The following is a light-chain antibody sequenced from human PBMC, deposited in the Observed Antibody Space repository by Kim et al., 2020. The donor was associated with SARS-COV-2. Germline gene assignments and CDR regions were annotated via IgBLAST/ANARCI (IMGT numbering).Light chain of an antibody. V-gene: IGKV3-20*01. CDR1: QSVGNNY. J-gene: IGKJ4*01. Sequence: SPGERATLSCRASQSVGNNYLAWYQQKPAQAPTLLIYSASSRATGIPDRFSGSGSGTDFTLTVSGLEPEDFAVYYCQQHAYAPLAFGGGTKVDIK. CDR3: QQHAYAPLA. CDR2: SAS.